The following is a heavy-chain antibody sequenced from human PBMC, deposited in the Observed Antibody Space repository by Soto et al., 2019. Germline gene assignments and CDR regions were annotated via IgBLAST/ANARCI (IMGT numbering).Heavy chain of an antibody. CDR1: GFTFRSSG. CDR3: SKRLRSPLYIDY. D-gene: IGHD1-20*01. J-gene: IGHJ4*02. CDR2: IWYDGSNK. Sequence: GGSLRFSCAASGFTFRSSGMHWVSQAPGKGVEGVEVIWYDGSNKYYADSVKGRFTISRDNSMNTLYLQMNSLRAEDTALYYCSKRLRSPLYIDYSGQGTLVTRSS. V-gene: IGHV3-33*06.